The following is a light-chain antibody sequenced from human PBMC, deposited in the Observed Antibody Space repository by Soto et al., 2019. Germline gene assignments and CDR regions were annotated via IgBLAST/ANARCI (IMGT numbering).Light chain of an antibody. CDR3: QQSKT. J-gene: IGKJ1*01. CDR1: QSISGC. V-gene: IGKV1-5*01. Sequence: IQLTQSPSTLSPSLGDSVTINCRASQSISGCLAGYKQKPGNAPKLLMYDANSWQSGGPARFSGSGSGIQFTLTISSLQPDDFSTYYCQQSKTFGQGTKVDIK. CDR2: DAN.